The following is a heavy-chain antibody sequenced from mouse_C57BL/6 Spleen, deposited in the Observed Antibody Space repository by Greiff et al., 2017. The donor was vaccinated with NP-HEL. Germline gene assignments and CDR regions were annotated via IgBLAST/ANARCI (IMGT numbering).Heavy chain of an antibody. CDR1: GYTFTSYW. V-gene: IGHV1-61*01. D-gene: IGHD3-3*01. Sequence: VQLQQSGAELVRPGSSVKLSCKASGYTFTSYWMDWVKQRPGQGLEWIGNIYPSDSETHYNQKFKDKATLTVDKSSSTAYMQLSSLTSEDSAVYDCARGGGTSDAMDYWGQGTSVTVSS. CDR2: IYPSDSET. CDR3: ARGGGTSDAMDY. J-gene: IGHJ4*01.